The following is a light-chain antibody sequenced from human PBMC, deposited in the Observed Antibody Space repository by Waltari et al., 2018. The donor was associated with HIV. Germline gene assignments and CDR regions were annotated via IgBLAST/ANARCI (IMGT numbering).Light chain of an antibody. Sequence: QSALAQPASVSGSLGQSVAISCSGSTSDIACSFHYFAWYQQHAGKPPKLLIYDVNKRPSGVSDRFSGFRSGNMASLTISGLQTDDESIYFCSSYSTTNTYVVFGGGTKVTVL. V-gene: IGLV2-14*03. CDR1: TSDIACSFHY. J-gene: IGLJ2*01. CDR3: SSYSTTNTYVV. CDR2: DVN.